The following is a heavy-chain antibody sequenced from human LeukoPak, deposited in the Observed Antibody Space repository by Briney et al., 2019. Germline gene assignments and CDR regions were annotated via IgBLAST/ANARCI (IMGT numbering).Heavy chain of an antibody. CDR2: IKEDGSEK. V-gene: IGHV3-7*03. CDR3: ARDWVAGVPFDAFDI. Sequence: GGSLRLSRAASGFTLSSYWMSWVRQAPGKGLKWVANIKEDGSEKYYVDSVKGRFTISRDNAQNSVYLHMNSLTAEDTALYYCARDWVAGVPFDAFDIWGQGTMVSVSS. CDR1: GFTLSSYW. D-gene: IGHD3-10*01. J-gene: IGHJ3*02.